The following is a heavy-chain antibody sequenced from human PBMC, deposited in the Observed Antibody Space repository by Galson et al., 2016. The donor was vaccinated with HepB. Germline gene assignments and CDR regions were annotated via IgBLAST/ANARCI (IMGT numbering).Heavy chain of an antibody. V-gene: IGHV5-51*01. J-gene: IGHJ5*02. CDR1: GSNFAHYW. D-gene: IGHD6-13*01. Sequence: QSGADVTEPGESLKISCKGSGSNFAHYWIGWVRQMPGKGLEWMGIIYLGDSGTRYSPSFRGQVTISADKSISTAYLQWSSLKASDTAMYYCSIALNGNYWFDPWGQGTLVTVSS. CDR3: SIALNGNYWFDP. CDR2: IYLGDSGT.